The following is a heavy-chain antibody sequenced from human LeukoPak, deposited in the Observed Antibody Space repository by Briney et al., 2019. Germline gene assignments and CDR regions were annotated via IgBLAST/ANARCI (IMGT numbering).Heavy chain of an antibody. CDR2: ISNSDSLT. Sequence: GGSLRLSCTASGFTFSDYYMSWIRQAPGKGLEWVSYISNSDSLTYYAESVKGRFTISRDNANTTLYLQMNSLRVEDTVVYYCARWRGHGWRVNDNWGQGTLVTVSS. CDR3: ARWRGHGWRVNDN. J-gene: IGHJ4*02. D-gene: IGHD6-19*01. CDR1: GFTFSDYY. V-gene: IGHV3-11*04.